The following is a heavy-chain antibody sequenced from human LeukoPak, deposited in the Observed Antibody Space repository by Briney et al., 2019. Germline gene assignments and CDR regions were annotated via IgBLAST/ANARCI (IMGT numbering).Heavy chain of an antibody. CDR2: IIPMFGTT. D-gene: IGHD2-15*01. J-gene: IGHJ4*02. CDR1: GGTFSSYV. Sequence: SVKVSCKASGGTFSSYVFSWLRQAPGTGLEWMGGIIPMFGTTNYGEKLQGRVTMTTDESKSTAYMELSSLRSEDTAIYYCARDRGYCSGGACYVFDSWGQGTLVTVSS. V-gene: IGHV1-69*05. CDR3: ARDRGYCSGGACYVFDS.